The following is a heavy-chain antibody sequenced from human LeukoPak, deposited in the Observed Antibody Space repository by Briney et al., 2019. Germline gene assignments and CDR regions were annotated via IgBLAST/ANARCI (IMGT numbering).Heavy chain of an antibody. D-gene: IGHD1-7*01. J-gene: IGHJ6*03. CDR1: GFTFSSYS. V-gene: IGHV3-21*01. CDR2: ISTSSSYI. Sequence: GGSLRLSCAASGFTFSSYSMNWVRQAPGKGLEWVSSISTSSSYIYYADSVKGRFTISRDNAKNSLYLQMNSLRAEDTAVYYCARDAPNYPPLYYYYYYYMDVWGKGTTVTVSS. CDR3: ARDAPNYPPLYYYYYYYMDV.